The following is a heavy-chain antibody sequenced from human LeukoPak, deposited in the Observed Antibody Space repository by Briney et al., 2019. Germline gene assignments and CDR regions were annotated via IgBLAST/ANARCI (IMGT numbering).Heavy chain of an antibody. Sequence: ASVKVSCKTSGYAFTTYAVNWVRQAPGQGLEWMGWINTNTGNPTYAQGFTGRFVFSLDTSVSTAYLQISSLEAEDTAVYYCARAIKGNYYDSSGYYYFDYWGQGTLVIVSS. V-gene: IGHV7-4-1*02. J-gene: IGHJ4*02. D-gene: IGHD3-22*01. CDR3: ARAIKGNYYDSSGYYYFDY. CDR1: GYAFTTYA. CDR2: INTNTGNP.